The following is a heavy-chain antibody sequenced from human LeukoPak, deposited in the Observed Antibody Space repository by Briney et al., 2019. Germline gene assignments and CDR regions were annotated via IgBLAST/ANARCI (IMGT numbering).Heavy chain of an antibody. CDR3: ARRYYYDISGYYYYYMDV. V-gene: IGHV4-59*01. CDR1: GGSTSAYY. D-gene: IGHD3-22*01. CDR2: INYSGST. J-gene: IGHJ6*03. Sequence: SETLSLTCTVSGGSTSAYYWTWIRQPPGKGLEWIAYINYSGSTKYNPSLQSRVAMSIDTSKNQFSLRLSSVTAADTAVYYCARRYYYDISGYYYYYMDVWGKGTRSPSP.